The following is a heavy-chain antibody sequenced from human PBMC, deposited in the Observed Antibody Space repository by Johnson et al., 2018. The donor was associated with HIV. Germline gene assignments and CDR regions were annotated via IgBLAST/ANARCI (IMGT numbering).Heavy chain of an antibody. CDR1: GFTFSSYA. J-gene: IGHJ3*02. Sequence: QVQLVESGGGFVMPGGSLRLSSAASGFTFSSYAMHWVRQAPGKGLEWVEVISYDGSNKYFTDSVRGRFTISRDNSRNTLYLQMNSLRAEDTAVYYCARASVSSPRYSSSSDDAFDIWGQGTMVTVSS. CDR2: ISYDGSNK. D-gene: IGHD6-6*01. CDR3: ARASVSSPRYSSSSDDAFDI. V-gene: IGHV3-30-3*01.